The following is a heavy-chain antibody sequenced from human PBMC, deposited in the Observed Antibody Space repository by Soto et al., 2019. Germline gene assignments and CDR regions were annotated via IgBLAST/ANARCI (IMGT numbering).Heavy chain of an antibody. Sequence: QLQESGPGLVRPSETLSLTCTVSGGSVNNDDYYWGWIRQPPGKGLEWIGHMYYNGGTYYNPSLQFRVSMSVDTSRNQCSLRLSSVTATDMAIYYCARVNREWSYGDYVSRSVDSWGQGTLVIVSS. V-gene: IGHV4-39*01. CDR2: MYYNGGT. D-gene: IGHD4-17*01. CDR3: ARVNREWSYGDYVSRSVDS. CDR1: GGSVNNDDYY. J-gene: IGHJ4*02.